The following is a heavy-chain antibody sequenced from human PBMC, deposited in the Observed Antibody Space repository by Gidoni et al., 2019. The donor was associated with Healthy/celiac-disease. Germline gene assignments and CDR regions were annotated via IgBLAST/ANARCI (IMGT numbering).Heavy chain of an antibody. V-gene: IGHV1-69*02. CDR3: ASVGGDADYYYYYGMDV. Sequence: QVQLVQSGAEVKKPGSSVKVSCKASGGTFSSYTTSWVRQAPGQGLEWMGRIIPILGIANYAQKCQGRVTITADKSTSTAYMELSSLRSEDTAVYYCASVGGDADYYYYYGMDVWGQGTTVTVSS. D-gene: IGHD2-2*01. J-gene: IGHJ6*02. CDR1: GGTFSSYT. CDR2: IIPILGIA.